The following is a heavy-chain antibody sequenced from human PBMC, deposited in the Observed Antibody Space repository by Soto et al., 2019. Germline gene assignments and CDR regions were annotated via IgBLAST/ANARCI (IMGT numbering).Heavy chain of an antibody. V-gene: IGHV1-69*01. D-gene: IGHD3-22*01. CDR3: ARVKAYYYDSSGSHYYYYGMDV. CDR1: GGTFSSYA. Sequence: QVQLVQSGAEVKKPGSSVKVSCKASGGTFSSYAISWVRQAPGQGLEWMGGIIPIFGTANYAQKFQGRVTITADESTSTAYMELSSLRSEDTAVYYCARVKAYYYDSSGSHYYYYGMDVWGPGTTVTVSS. CDR2: IIPIFGTA. J-gene: IGHJ6*02.